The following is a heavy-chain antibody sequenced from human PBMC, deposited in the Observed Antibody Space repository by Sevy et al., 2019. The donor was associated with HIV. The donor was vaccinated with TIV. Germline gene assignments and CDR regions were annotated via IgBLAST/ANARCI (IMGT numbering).Heavy chain of an antibody. V-gene: IGHV3-30*04. CDR1: GFTFSSYA. D-gene: IGHD6-13*01. J-gene: IGHJ6*02. Sequence: GGSLRLSCAASGFTFSSYAMHWVRQAPGKGLEWVAVISCDGSNKYYADSVKGRFTISRDNSKNTLYLQMNSLRAEDTAVYYCARVIAAAGYYSYYGMHVWGQGTTVTVSS. CDR2: ISCDGSNK. CDR3: ARVIAAAGYYSYYGMHV.